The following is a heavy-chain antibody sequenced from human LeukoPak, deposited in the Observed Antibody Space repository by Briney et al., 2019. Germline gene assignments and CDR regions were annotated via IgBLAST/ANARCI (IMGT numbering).Heavy chain of an antibody. CDR3: AKYTMTYYYDSSGYYYPSFDY. Sequence: GGSLRLSCAASGFTFSSYGMHWVRQAPGKGLEWVAFIRYDGSNKYYADSVKGRFTISRDNSKNTLYLQMNSLRAEDTAVYYCAKYTMTYYYDSSGYYYPSFDYWGQGTLVIVSS. J-gene: IGHJ4*02. V-gene: IGHV3-30*02. CDR1: GFTFSSYG. D-gene: IGHD3-22*01. CDR2: IRYDGSNK.